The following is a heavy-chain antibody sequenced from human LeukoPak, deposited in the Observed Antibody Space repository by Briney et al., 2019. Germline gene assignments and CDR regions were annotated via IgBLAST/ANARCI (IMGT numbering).Heavy chain of an antibody. CDR2: IKSKNDGGTT. V-gene: IGHV3-15*01. Sequence: PGGSLRLSCAASGFTLSNAWMSWVRHPPGKGLEWVGRIKSKNDGGTTDYAAPVKGRFTISRDDSKNILYMQMNSLKTEDTTIYYLTVPKVYPWGQGTRVTVPP. D-gene: IGHD4-11*01. CDR3: TVPKVYP. J-gene: IGHJ5*02. CDR1: GFTLSNAW.